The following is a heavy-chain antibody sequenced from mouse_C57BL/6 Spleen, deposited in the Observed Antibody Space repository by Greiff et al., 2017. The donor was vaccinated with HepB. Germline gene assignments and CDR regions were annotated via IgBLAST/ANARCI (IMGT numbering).Heavy chain of an antibody. CDR1: GYTFTSYW. J-gene: IGHJ1*03. D-gene: IGHD2-1*01. CDR2: IYPGSGST. Sequence: VQLQQPGAELVKPGASVKMSCKASGYTFTSYWITWVKQRPGQGLEWIGDIYPGSGSTNYNEKFKSKATLTVDTSSSTAYMQLSSLTSEDSAVYYCARGVYGNYDWYFDVWDTGTTVTVSS. V-gene: IGHV1-55*01. CDR3: ARGVYGNYDWYFDV.